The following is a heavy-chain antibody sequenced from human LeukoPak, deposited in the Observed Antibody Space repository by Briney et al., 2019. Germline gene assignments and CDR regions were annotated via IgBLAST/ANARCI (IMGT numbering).Heavy chain of an antibody. CDR2: IKSKTDGGTT. CDR1: GFTFSNAW. J-gene: IGHJ6*02. D-gene: IGHD3-10*01. Sequence: PGGSLRLSCAASGFTFSNAWMSWVRQAPGKGLEWVGRIKSKTDGGTTGYAAPVKGRFTISRDDSKNTLYLQMNSLKTEDTAVYYCTSGSVTTFYYYYGMDVWGQGTTVTVSS. V-gene: IGHV3-15*01. CDR3: TSGSVTTFYYYYGMDV.